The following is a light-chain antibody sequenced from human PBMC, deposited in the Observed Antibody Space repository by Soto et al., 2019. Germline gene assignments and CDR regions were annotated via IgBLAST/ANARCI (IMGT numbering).Light chain of an antibody. CDR2: EGS. CDR1: SSDVGSYNL. CDR3: CSYAGSSTVV. V-gene: IGLV2-23*01. J-gene: IGLJ2*01. Sequence: QSVLTQPASVSGSPAQSITISCTGTSSDVGSYNLVSWYQQHPGKAPKLMIYEGSKRPSGVSNRFSGSKSGNTASLTISGLQAEDEADYYCCSYAGSSTVVFGGGTKLTVL.